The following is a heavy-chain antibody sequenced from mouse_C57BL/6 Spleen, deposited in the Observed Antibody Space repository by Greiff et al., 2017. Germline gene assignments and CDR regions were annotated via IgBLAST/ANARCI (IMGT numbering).Heavy chain of an antibody. J-gene: IGHJ2*01. Sequence: EVKLQESGPELVKPGASVKISCKASGYSFTGYYMNWVKQSPEKSLEWIGEINPSTGGTTYNQKFKAKATLTVDKASSTAYMQLKSLTSEDSAVYYCARYSSSYYFDYWGQGTTLTVSS. CDR1: GYSFTGYY. D-gene: IGHD1-1*01. V-gene: IGHV1-42*01. CDR2: INPSTGGT. CDR3: ARYSSSYYFDY.